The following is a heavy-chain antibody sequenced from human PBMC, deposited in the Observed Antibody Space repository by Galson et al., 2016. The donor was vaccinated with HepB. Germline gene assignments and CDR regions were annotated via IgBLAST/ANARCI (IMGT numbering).Heavy chain of an antibody. CDR3: AKEVVSAPMGDAFDI. V-gene: IGHV3-23*01. J-gene: IGHJ3*02. CDR1: GFTFDEYA. Sequence: SLRLSCAASGFTFDEYAMHWVRQAPGKGLEWVSTIDGSAYNILYADSVKGRFTISRDNSKSTLHLQMSGLRVEDTAVYYCAKEVVSAPMGDAFDIWGQGTRVTVSS. D-gene: IGHD2-2*01. CDR2: IDGSAYNI.